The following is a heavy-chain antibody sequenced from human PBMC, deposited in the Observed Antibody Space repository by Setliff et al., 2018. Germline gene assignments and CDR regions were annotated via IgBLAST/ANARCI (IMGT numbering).Heavy chain of an antibody. CDR3: ARGPPDFVVVPAAAKFDF. J-gene: IGHJ4*02. Sequence: ASVKVSCKASGYTFSNYGINWVRQAPGQGLEWMGWMSSYAQKFQGRVTMTTDTPTSTAYMELRSLGTDDTAVYYCARGPPDFVVVPAAAKFDFWGQGTLVTVSS. V-gene: IGHV1-18*01. CDR2: MSS. D-gene: IGHD2-2*01. CDR1: GYTFSNYG.